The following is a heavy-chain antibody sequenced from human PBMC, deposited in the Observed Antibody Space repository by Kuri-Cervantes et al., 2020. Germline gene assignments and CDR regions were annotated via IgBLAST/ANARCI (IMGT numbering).Heavy chain of an antibody. CDR2: ISGSGGST. D-gene: IGHD4-11*01. CDR1: GFTFSSYA. J-gene: IGHJ5*02. V-gene: IGHV3-23*01. Sequence: GESLKISCAASGFTFSSYAMSWVRQAPGKGLEWVSAISGSGGSTYYADSVKGRFTISRDNSKNTLYLQMNSLRAEDTAVYYCAKDPLTSNWFDPWGQGTLVTVSS. CDR3: AKDPLTSNWFDP.